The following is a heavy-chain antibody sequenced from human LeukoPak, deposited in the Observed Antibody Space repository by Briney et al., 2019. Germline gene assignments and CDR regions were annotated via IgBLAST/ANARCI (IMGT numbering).Heavy chain of an antibody. V-gene: IGHV5-51*01. D-gene: IGHD3-16*01. CDR3: ARHPGGVGGVVDY. CDR2: FYPGDSDT. J-gene: IGHJ4*02. Sequence: KFGASLKISCKSAGYSCTSYWIWWVRQMPGKVLELGCIFYPGDSDTRHSPSSRGPVTVAADKTNSTPYLQSGSPKASDTAYYARARHPGGVGGVVDYWGQGTLVTVSS. CDR1: GYSCTSYW.